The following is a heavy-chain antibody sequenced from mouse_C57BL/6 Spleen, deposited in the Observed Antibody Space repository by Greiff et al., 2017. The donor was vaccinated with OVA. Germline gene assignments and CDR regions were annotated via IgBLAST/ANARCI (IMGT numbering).Heavy chain of an antibody. CDR2: IDPSDSET. CDR3: AVHYSNYYFDY. V-gene: IGHV1-52*01. J-gene: IGHJ2*01. CDR1: GYTFTSYW. Sequence: VQLQQPGAELVRPGSSVKLSCKASGYTFTSYWMHWVKQRPIQGLEWIGNIDPSDSETHYNQKFKDKATLTVDKSSSTAYMQLSSLTSEDSAVYYCAVHYSNYYFDYWGQGTTLAVSS. D-gene: IGHD2-5*01.